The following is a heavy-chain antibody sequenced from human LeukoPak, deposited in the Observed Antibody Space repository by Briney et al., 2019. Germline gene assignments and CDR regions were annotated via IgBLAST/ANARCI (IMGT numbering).Heavy chain of an antibody. CDR2: IYYSGDT. Sequence: PSETLSVTCSVSGGSMSGGSYYCVWIRQPPGKGLEWIASIYYSGDTYYNQSLKSRVTISVDTSKNHFSLKLSSVTAADTAVYFCAGNPEMARNVVYFDYWGQGTLVTVSS. J-gene: IGHJ4*02. D-gene: IGHD5-24*01. CDR3: AGNPEMARNVVYFDY. V-gene: IGHV4-39*02. CDR1: GGSMSGGSYY.